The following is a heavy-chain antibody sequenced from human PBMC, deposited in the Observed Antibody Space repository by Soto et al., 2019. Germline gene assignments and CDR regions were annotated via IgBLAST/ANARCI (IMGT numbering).Heavy chain of an antibody. CDR2: ITGTSAFT. V-gene: IGHV3-21*01. D-gene: IGHD3-16*01. CDR3: ARDNLAFQGAFDL. CDR1: GFVFSDFQ. J-gene: IGHJ4*02. Sequence: PGGSLTLSCAASGFVFSDFQFNWVRQAPGGGLEWLSSITGTSAFTEYAESIEGRFTISRDNPNKLLFLHMDNLRPEDTAVYYCARDNLAFQGAFDLWGQGTLVTVSS.